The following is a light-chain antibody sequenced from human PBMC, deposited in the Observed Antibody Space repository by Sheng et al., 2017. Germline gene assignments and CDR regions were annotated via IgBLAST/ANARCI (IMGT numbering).Light chain of an antibody. J-gene: IGKJ2*02. CDR1: QSIATY. Sequence: DIQMTQSPSSLSAYVGDRVTLTCRSSQSIATYLNWYQQKPGRAPRLLIYGASTLQTGVPSRFSGSGSGTDFTLTISNLQPEDFATYYCQQSYSTPPSTFGQGTKLEIK. CDR3: QQSYSTPPST. CDR2: GAS. V-gene: IGKV1-39*01.